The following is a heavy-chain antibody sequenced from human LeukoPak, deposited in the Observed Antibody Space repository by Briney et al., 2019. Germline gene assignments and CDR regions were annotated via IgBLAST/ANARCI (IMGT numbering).Heavy chain of an antibody. CDR3: SRAVRTHPPADY. D-gene: IGHD3-22*01. CDR1: GFTFSSYE. CDR2: ISSSGSTI. V-gene: IGHV3-48*03. Sequence: HPGGSLRLSCAASGFTFSSYEMNWVRQAPGKGLEWVSYISSSGSTIYYADSVKGRFTISRDNAKNTLYLQMNSLRADDTAVYYCSRAVRTHPPADYWGPGTQVTVSS. J-gene: IGHJ4*02.